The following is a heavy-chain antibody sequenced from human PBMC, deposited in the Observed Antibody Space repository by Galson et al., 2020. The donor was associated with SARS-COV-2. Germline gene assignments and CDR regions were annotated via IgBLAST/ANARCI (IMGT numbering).Heavy chain of an antibody. CDR2: IIPIFGTA. Sequence: SVKVSCKASGGTFSSYAISWVRQAPGQGLEWMGGIIPIFGTANYAQKFQGRVTITADESTSTAYMELSSLRSEDTAVYYCARDHGGGLGNDYWGQGTLVTVSS. V-gene: IGHV1-69*13. CDR3: ARDHGGGLGNDY. D-gene: IGHD3-16*01. CDR1: GGTFSSYA. J-gene: IGHJ4*02.